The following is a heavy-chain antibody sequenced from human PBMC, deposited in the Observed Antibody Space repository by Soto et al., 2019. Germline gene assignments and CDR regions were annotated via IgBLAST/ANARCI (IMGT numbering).Heavy chain of an antibody. V-gene: IGHV1-69*13. Sequence: GASVKVSCKASGGTFSSYAISWVRQAPGQGLEWMGGIIPIFGTANYAQKFQGRVTITADESTSAAYMELSSLRSEDTAVYYCARSVRHYDILKVWGQGTLVTVSS. CDR1: GGTFSSYA. J-gene: IGHJ4*02. D-gene: IGHD3-9*01. CDR3: ARSVRHYDILKV. CDR2: IIPIFGTA.